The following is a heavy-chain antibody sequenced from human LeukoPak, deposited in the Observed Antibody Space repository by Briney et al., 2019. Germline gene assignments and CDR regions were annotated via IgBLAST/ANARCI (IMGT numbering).Heavy chain of an antibody. CDR1: GYTFTSYD. D-gene: IGHD6-19*01. J-gene: IGHJ6*03. CDR3: ARGYSSGWYIYYYMDV. V-gene: IGHV1-8*01. Sequence: GASVKVSCKASGYTFTSYDINWVRQATGQGLEWMGWMNPNSGNTGYAQKFQGRVTITADESTSTAYMELSSLRSEDTAVYYCARGYSSGWYIYYYMDVWGKGPRSPSP. CDR2: MNPNSGNT.